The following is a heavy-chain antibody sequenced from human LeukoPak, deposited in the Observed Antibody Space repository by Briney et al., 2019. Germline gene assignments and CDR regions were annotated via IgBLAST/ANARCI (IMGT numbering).Heavy chain of an antibody. CDR2: IDWNGGST. CDR1: GFTFDDYG. D-gene: IGHD3-22*01. Sequence: GGSLRLSCAASGFTFDDYGMSWVRQVPGRGLEWVSDIDWNGGSTRYADSVKGRFTISRDNAKNSLYLQMNSLRAEDTAVYYCARDPGYYYDSSGYTDYWGQGTLVTVSS. J-gene: IGHJ4*02. CDR3: ARDPGYYYDSSGYTDY. V-gene: IGHV3-20*04.